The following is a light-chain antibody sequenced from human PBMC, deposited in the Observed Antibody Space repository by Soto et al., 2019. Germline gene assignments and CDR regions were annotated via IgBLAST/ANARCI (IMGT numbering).Light chain of an antibody. J-gene: IGLJ2*01. Sequence: QSALTQPPSASGSPGQSVAISCTGTSSDVGGYNYVSWYQQHPGKAPKLMIYEGSKRPSGVSNRFSGSKSGNTASLTISGLQAEDEADYYCCSYAGSSTHVVFGGGTKVTVL. CDR3: CSYAGSSTHVV. CDR1: SSDVGGYNY. CDR2: EGS. V-gene: IGLV2-23*01.